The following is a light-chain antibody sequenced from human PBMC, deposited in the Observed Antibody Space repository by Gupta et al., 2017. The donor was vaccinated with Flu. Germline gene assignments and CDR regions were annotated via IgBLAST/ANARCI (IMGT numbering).Light chain of an antibody. J-gene: IGKJ2*01. CDR3: QQYNNSPPDT. CDR1: QSVLYSSNNKNY. CDR2: WAS. Sequence: IVLTQSPDSLAVSLVERAALHCKSSQSVLYSSNNKNYLAWYQQKPGQPPKLLIYWASTRESGVPDRFSGSGSGKDFTLTISSLQAEDVAVYYCQQYNNSPPDTFGQGTKLEIK. V-gene: IGKV4-1*01.